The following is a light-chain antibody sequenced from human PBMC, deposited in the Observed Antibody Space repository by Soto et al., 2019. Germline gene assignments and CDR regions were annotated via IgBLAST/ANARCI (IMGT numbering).Light chain of an antibody. Sequence: GDKVTITCRASQSISGWLACYHQKPGKAPNLLIYDASSLENGGPSRFSGSGSGTEYTLTISSLQPDDFSTYYCQQHNSNTLPTFGGGTKVDIK. CDR3: QQHNSNTLPT. J-gene: IGKJ4*01. CDR2: DAS. V-gene: IGKV1-5*01. CDR1: QSISGW.